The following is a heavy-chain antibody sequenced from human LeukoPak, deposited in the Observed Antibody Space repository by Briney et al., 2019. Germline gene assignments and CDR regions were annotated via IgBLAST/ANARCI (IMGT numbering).Heavy chain of an antibody. V-gene: IGHV5-51*01. J-gene: IGHJ4*02. CDR1: GYSFTNYW. Sequence: GESLKISCKGSGYSFTNYWIGWVRQMPGKGLEWMGIIYPGNSDTRYSPSFQGQVTISADKSISTAYLQWSSLKASDTAMYYCARGRYCSGGNCYFDYWGQGTLVTVSS. CDR2: IYPGNSDT. CDR3: ARGRYCSGGNCYFDY. D-gene: IGHD2-15*01.